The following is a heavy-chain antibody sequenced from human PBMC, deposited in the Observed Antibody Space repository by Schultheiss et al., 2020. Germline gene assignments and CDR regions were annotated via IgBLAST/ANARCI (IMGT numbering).Heavy chain of an antibody. CDR3: ARLRSGYLFDY. J-gene: IGHJ4*02. V-gene: IGHV4-39*01. CDR1: GGSISSSSYY. Sequence: SETLSLTCTVSGGSISSSSYYWGWIRQPPGKGLEWIGEIYHSGSTNYNPSLKSRVTISVDTSKNQFSLKLSSVTAADTAVYYCARLRSGYLFDYWGQGTLVTISS. D-gene: IGHD2-21*01. CDR2: IYHSGST.